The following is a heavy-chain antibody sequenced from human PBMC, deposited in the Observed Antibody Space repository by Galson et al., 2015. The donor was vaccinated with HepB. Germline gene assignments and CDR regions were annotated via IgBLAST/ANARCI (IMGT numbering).Heavy chain of an antibody. Sequence: SLRLSCAASGFTFSSYEMNWVRQAPGKGLEWVSYISSSGSTIYYADSVKGRFTISRDNAKNSLYLQMNTLRAEDTAVYYCARWPERSVGTKGYYFDYWGQGTLVTVSS. CDR1: GFTFSSYE. V-gene: IGHV3-48*03. CDR3: ARWPERSVGTKGYYFDY. J-gene: IGHJ4*02. CDR2: ISSSGSTI. D-gene: IGHD4-23*01.